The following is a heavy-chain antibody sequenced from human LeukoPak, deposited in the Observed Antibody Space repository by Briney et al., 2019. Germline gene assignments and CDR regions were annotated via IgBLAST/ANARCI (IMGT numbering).Heavy chain of an antibody. J-gene: IGHJ4*02. CDR3: ARWEISGSSDY. CDR2: INWNGGST. D-gene: IGHD1-26*01. V-gene: IGHV3-20*04. Sequence: GGSLRLXCAASGFTFDDYGMSWVRQAPGKELEWVSGINWNGGSTGYADSVKGRFTISRDNAKNSLYLQMNSLRAEDTALYYCARWEISGSSDYWGQGTLVTVSS. CDR1: GFTFDDYG.